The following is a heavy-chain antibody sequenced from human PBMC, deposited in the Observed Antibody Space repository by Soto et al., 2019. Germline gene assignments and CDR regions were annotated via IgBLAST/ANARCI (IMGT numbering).Heavy chain of an antibody. D-gene: IGHD3-16*01. CDR2: SYYRSRWYN. CDR3: AREFPYYVSSDSYLDY. CDR1: GHSVSGNSPA. J-gene: IGHJ4*02. Sequence: PAQTLSLTCAISGHSVSGNSPAWNWIRQSPSRGLEWLGRSYYRSRWYNDYAVSVKSRITVTPDTSKNQFSLHLNSVTAEDTAVYDXAREFPYYVSSDSYLDYWGQGALVTVSS. V-gene: IGHV6-1*01.